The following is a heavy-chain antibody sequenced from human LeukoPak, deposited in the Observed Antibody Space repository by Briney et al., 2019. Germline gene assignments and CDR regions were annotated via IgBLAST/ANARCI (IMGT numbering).Heavy chain of an antibody. V-gene: IGHV1-2*02. D-gene: IGHD6-19*01. CDR2: SNPNTGGT. CDR1: GYTFTDYY. Sequence: ASVKVSCKASGYTFTDYYLHGVRRTPGQRLEWMGWSNPNTGGTNYAQKFQGRVNMTRDTSISAAYMELSSLRSDDTAVYYCARDLLVAVAVDCYYYGMDVWGQGTTVTVSS. CDR3: ARDLLVAVAVDCYYYGMDV. J-gene: IGHJ6*02.